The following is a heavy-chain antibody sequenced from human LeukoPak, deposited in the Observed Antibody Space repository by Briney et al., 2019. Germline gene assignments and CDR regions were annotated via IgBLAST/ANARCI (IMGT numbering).Heavy chain of an antibody. Sequence: GASVKVSCKASGYTFTSYGISWVRQAPGQGLEWMGWISAYNGNTNYAQKLQGRVTMTTDTSTSTAYMELRGLRSDDTAVYYCARDGGVLRYFDWLKTRNWFDPWGQGTLVIVSS. J-gene: IGHJ5*02. CDR1: GYTFTSYG. V-gene: IGHV1-18*01. CDR2: ISAYNGNT. D-gene: IGHD3-9*01. CDR3: ARDGGVLRYFDWLKTRNWFDP.